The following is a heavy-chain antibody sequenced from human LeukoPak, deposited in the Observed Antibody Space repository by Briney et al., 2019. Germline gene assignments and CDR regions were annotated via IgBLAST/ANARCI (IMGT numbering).Heavy chain of an antibody. V-gene: IGHV3-30*04. CDR3: AKGIAAAGRRGYFDY. Sequence: GGSLRLSCAASGFTFSSYAMHWVRQAPGKGLEWVAVISYDGSNKYYADSVKGRFTISRDNSKNTLYLQMNGLRAEDTAVYYCAKGIAAAGRRGYFDYWGQGTLVTVSS. J-gene: IGHJ4*02. CDR1: GFTFSSYA. D-gene: IGHD6-13*01. CDR2: ISYDGSNK.